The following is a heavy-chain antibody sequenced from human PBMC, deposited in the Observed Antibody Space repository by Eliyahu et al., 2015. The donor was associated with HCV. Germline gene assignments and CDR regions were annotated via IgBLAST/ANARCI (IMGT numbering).Heavy chain of an antibody. V-gene: IGHV3-74*01. CDR2: INSDGSST. J-gene: IGHJ6*02. CDR1: GFTFSSYW. CDR3: ARDTTFRYCSGGSCYYGMDV. Sequence: EVQLVESGGGLVQPGGSLRLSCAASGFTFSSYWMHWVRQAPGKGLVWVSRINSDGSSTSYADSVKGRFTISRDNAKNTLYLQMNSLRAEDTAVYYCARDTTFRYCSGGSCYYGMDVWGQGTTVTVSS. D-gene: IGHD2-15*01.